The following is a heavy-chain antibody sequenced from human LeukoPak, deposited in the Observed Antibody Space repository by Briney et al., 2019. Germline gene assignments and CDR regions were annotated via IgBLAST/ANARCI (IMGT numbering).Heavy chain of an antibody. CDR1: GFTFSSYG. V-gene: IGHV3-20*01. D-gene: IGHD6-13*01. J-gene: IGHJ3*02. Sequence: PGGSLRLSCAASGFTFSSYGMSWVRQAPGKGLEWVSGINWNGGSTGYADSVKGRFTISRDNAKNSLYLQMNSLRAEDTALYHCARDLGIAAAGTGEVVAFDIWGQGTMVTVSS. CDR2: INWNGGST. CDR3: ARDLGIAAAGTGEVVAFDI.